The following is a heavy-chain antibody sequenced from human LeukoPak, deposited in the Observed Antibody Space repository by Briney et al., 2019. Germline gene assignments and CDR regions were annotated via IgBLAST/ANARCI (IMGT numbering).Heavy chain of an antibody. V-gene: IGHV4-34*01. CDR1: GGSFSGYY. D-gene: IGHD2-21*02. Sequence: SETLSLTCAVYGGSFSGYYWSWIRQPPGKGLEWIGEINHSGSTNYNPSLKSRVTISVDTSKNQFSLKLSSVTAADTAVYYCASPPFCGGDCSQAMDVWGKGTTVTVSS. CDR3: ASPPFCGGDCSQAMDV. CDR2: INHSGST. J-gene: IGHJ6*03.